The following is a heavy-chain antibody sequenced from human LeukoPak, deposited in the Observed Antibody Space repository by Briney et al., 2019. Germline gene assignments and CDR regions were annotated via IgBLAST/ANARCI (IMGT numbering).Heavy chain of an antibody. V-gene: IGHV4-59*12. CDR3: ATLAAAGTTDAFDI. CDR2: IYYSGST. D-gene: IGHD6-13*01. CDR1: GGSISSYY. J-gene: IGHJ3*02. Sequence: PSETLSLTCTVSGGSISSYYWSWIRQPPGKGLEWIGYIYYSGSTNYNPSLKSRVAISVDTSKNQFSLKLSSVTAADTAVYYCATLAAAGTTDAFDIWGQGTMVTVSS.